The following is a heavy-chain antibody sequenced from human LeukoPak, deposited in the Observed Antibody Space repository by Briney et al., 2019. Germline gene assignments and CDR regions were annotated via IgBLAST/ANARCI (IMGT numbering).Heavy chain of an antibody. CDR3: ARGYSYGIFDY. Sequence: PGRSLRLSCAASGFTFSSYGMHWVRQAPGKGLEWVAVIWYDGSNKYYADSVKSRFTISRDNSKNTLYLQMNSLRAEDTAVYYCARGYSYGIFDYWGQGTLVTVSS. D-gene: IGHD5-18*01. J-gene: IGHJ4*02. CDR1: GFTFSSYG. V-gene: IGHV3-33*01. CDR2: IWYDGSNK.